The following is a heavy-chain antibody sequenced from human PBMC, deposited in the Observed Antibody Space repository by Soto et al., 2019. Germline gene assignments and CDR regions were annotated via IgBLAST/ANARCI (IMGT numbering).Heavy chain of an antibody. J-gene: IGHJ4*02. CDR1: GFRDGFPFSDYD. CDR3: AKNSFSGSKRNLDS. Sequence: QVQLVESGGGVVQPGRSLRLSCAASGFRDGFPFSDYDMHWVRQAPGKGLEWVALISFDGSTKNYVDSVEGRFTISRDNSRDTLFLQMDSLRPEDTAVYYCAKNSFSGSKRNLDSWGQGTLVTVSS. D-gene: IGHD1-26*01. CDR2: ISFDGSTK. V-gene: IGHV3-30*18.